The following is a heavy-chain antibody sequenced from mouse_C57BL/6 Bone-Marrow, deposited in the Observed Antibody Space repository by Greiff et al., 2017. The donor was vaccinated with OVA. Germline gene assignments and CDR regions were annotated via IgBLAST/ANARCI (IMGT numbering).Heavy chain of an antibody. CDR3: ARRDGYVPWFAY. Sequence: EVKLVESGGDLVKPGGSLKLSCAASGFTFSSYGMSWVRQTPDKRLEWVAIISSGGSYTYYPDSVKGRFTISRDNAKNTLYLQMSSLKSEDTAMYYCARRDGYVPWFAYWGQGTLVTVSA. V-gene: IGHV5-6*02. D-gene: IGHD2-2*01. CDR2: ISSGGSYT. CDR1: GFTFSSYG. J-gene: IGHJ3*01.